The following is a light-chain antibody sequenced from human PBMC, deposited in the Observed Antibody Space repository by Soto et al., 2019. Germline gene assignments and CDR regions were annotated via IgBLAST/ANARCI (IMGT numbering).Light chain of an antibody. J-gene: IGKJ1*01. CDR3: QQYTDWPLT. V-gene: IGKV3-20*01. Sequence: EVVMTQSAATLSVSPGERATLSCRASQSVTSNDLAWYQQKPGQAPRLLIYGISTRATGVPDRFSGSGSGTDFTLTISRLEPEDFAVYYCQQYTDWPLTFGQGTKVDIK. CDR1: QSVTSND. CDR2: GIS.